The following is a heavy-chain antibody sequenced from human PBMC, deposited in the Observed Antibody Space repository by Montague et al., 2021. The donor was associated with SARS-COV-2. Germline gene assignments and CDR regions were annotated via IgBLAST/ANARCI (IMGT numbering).Heavy chain of an antibody. CDR2: IYNSGST. V-gene: IGHV4-59*01. CDR1: GGSISRYS. D-gene: IGHD2-2*01. J-gene: IGHJ4*02. Sequence: SETLSLTCTVSGGSISRYSWTWIRQPPGKGLEWIGYIYNSGSTNYNPSLTSRVTISVDTSKNQFSLKLSSVAAADTAVYYCARTPAVYVVVVPAARGHFDYWGQGTLVTVSS. CDR3: ARTPAVYVVVVPAARGHFDY.